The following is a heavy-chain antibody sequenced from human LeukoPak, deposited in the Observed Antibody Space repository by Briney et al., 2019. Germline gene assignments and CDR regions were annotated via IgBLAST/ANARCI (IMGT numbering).Heavy chain of an antibody. CDR2: INANSGIR. J-gene: IGHJ5*01. CDR3: AKPICVGLAVTADWFAP. D-gene: IGHD6-19*01. V-gene: IGHV3-23*01. Sequence: GGSLTLSCQASGYSFSFYALSWLRQAPGKGLEWVSTINANSGIRSYAASLRGRFTNSRDNSKNTLYLQLNPLRADDTAVYYCAKPICVGLAVTADWFAPWGQGTLVVVSS. CDR1: GYSFSFYA.